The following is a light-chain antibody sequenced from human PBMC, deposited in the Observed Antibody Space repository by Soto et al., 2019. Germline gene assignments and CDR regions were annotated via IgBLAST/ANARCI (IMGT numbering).Light chain of an antibody. CDR2: GAS. V-gene: IGKV3-15*01. CDR3: QQYYNWPPWT. J-gene: IGKJ1*01. CDR1: QSVSNT. Sequence: EVVMTQSPATLSVSPCERATLSCGASQSVSNTLAWYQQKPGQAPRLLIYGASTRATGIPARFSGSGSGTEFTLTISSLQSEDFAVYYCQQYYNWPPWTFGQGTKVDI.